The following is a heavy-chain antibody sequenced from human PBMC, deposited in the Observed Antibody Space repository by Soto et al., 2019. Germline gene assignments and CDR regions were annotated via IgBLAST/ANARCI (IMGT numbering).Heavy chain of an antibody. CDR1: VFTFISYG. V-gene: IGHV3-30*18. CDR2: ISYDGSNK. Sequence: PGWSLRLSCASSVFTFISYGMHWVRQAPGKGLEWVAVISYDGSNKYYADSVKGRFTISRDNSKNTLYLQMNSLRAEDTAVYYCAKDLRIQLWAYYYYYGMDVWGQGTTVTVSS. CDR3: AKDLRIQLWAYYYYYGMDV. D-gene: IGHD5-18*01. J-gene: IGHJ6*02.